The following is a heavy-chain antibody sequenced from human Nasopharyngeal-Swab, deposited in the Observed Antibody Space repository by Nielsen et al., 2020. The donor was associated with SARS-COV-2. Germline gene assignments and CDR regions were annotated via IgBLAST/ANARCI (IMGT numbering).Heavy chain of an antibody. Sequence: ESLRLSCTVSGGSISRNTWWAWVRQPPGQGLQWIGAVGQRASTNYNPSLESRVTISLDEYKNQFSLNLRSVTTADTAVYFCVRVSGVGIPEALYYLYYGMDVWGQGTTVTVSS. CDR3: VRVSGVGIPEALYYLYYGMDV. CDR1: GGSISRNTW. CDR2: VGQRAST. V-gene: IGHV4-4*01. J-gene: IGHJ6*02. D-gene: IGHD2-21*01.